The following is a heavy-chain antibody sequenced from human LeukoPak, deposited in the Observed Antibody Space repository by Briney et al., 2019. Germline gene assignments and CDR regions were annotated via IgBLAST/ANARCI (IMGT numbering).Heavy chain of an antibody. CDR1: GFIVSSIY. D-gene: IGHD3-10*01. CDR3: ARDMGFGDLMGY. CDR2: IYSGGST. V-gene: IGHV3-53*01. J-gene: IGHJ4*02. Sequence: GGSLRLSCAASGFIVSSIYMSWVRQAPGKGLEWVSVIYSGGSTYYADSVRGRFTISRDNSKNTLYLQMNSLRVEDTAVYYCARDMGFGDLMGYWGQGTLVTVSS.